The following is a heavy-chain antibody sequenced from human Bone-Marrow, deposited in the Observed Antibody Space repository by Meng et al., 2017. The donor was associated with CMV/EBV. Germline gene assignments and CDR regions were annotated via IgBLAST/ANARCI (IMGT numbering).Heavy chain of an antibody. Sequence: GESLKISCAASGFIFSNYGMHWVRQAPGKGLEWVAFIRYDGDSQYYADSVKGRFTISRDNSKKTLYLQMNSLRAEDTALYYCAKVADLYYFDYWGQGTLVAFSS. J-gene: IGHJ4*02. CDR1: GFIFSNYG. CDR2: IRYDGDSQ. V-gene: IGHV3-30*02. CDR3: AKVADLYYFDY.